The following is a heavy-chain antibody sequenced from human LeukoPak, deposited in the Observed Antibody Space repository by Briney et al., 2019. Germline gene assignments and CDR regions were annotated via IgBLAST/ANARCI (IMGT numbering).Heavy chain of an antibody. CDR3: ASQYYYYGMDV. V-gene: IGHV1-69*04. J-gene: IGHJ6*02. CDR2: IIPIFGIA. Sequence: ASVKVSCKASGGTFSSYAISWVRQAPGQGLEWMGRIIPIFGIANYAQKFQGRVTITADKSTSTDYMELSSLRSEDTAVYYCASQYYYYGMDVWGQGTTVTVSS. CDR1: GGTFSSYA.